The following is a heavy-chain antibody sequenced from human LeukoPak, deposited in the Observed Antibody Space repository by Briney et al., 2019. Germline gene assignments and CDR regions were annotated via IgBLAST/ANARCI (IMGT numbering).Heavy chain of an antibody. Sequence: GGSLRLSCAASGFIFSSYGMHWVRQAPGKGLEWVAVISYDGSNKYYADSVKGRFTISRDNSKNTLYLQINSLRAEDTAVFYCAKPRDGYNYYPFDYWGQGTLVTVSS. CDR2: ISYDGSNK. CDR3: AKPRDGYNYYPFDY. CDR1: GFIFSSYG. D-gene: IGHD5-24*01. J-gene: IGHJ4*02. V-gene: IGHV3-30*18.